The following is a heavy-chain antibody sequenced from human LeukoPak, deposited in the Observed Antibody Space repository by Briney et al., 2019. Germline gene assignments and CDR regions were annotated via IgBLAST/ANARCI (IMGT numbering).Heavy chain of an antibody. CDR2: IYYSGST. V-gene: IGHV4-39*01. Sequence: SETLSLTCTVSGGSISSSSYYWGWIRQPPGKGLEWIGSIYYSGSTYYNPSLKSRVTISIDTSKNQFSLKLSSVTAADTAVYYCARGRIQLWPYFGYWGQGTLVTVSS. CDR3: ARGRIQLWPYFGY. D-gene: IGHD5-18*01. CDR1: GGSISSSSYY. J-gene: IGHJ4*02.